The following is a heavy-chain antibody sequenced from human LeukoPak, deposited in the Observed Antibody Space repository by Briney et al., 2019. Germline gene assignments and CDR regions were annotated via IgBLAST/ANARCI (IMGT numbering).Heavy chain of an antibody. D-gene: IGHD2-15*01. CDR3: AKDFETRLRTRYCSGGSCYWAYYYYGMDV. J-gene: IGHJ6*02. CDR1: GFTFSSYG. V-gene: IGHV3-30*18. Sequence: GRSLRLSCAASGFTFSSYGMHWVRQAPGKGLEWVAVISYDGSNKYYADSVKGRFTISRGNSKNTLYLQMNSLRAEDTAVYYCAKDFETRLRTRYCSGGSCYWAYYYYGMDVWGQGTTVTVSS. CDR2: ISYDGSNK.